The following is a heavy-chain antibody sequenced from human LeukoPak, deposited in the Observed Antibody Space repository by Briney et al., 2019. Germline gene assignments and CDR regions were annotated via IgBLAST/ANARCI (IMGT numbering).Heavy chain of an antibody. CDR2: INPNSGGT. Sequence: ASVKVSCKASGYTFISYGISWVRQAPGQGLEWMGWINPNSGGTNYAQKFQGRVTMTRDTSISTAYMELSRLRSDDTAVYYCARAYIITMIVVVTTHFDYWGQGTLVTVSS. D-gene: IGHD3-22*01. CDR3: ARAYIITMIVVVTTHFDY. CDR1: GYTFISYG. J-gene: IGHJ4*02. V-gene: IGHV1-2*02.